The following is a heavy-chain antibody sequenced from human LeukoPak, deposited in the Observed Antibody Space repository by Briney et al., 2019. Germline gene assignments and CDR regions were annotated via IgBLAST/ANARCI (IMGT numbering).Heavy chain of an antibody. Sequence: PGGSLRLPCAASGFTFSNYWMAWVRQAPGRGLEWVASIKEDGSETYYVDSVKGRFTISRDNAKNSLYLQMNSLRAEDTAVYYCARDLHPRYYLPDYWGQGTLVTVSS. D-gene: IGHD1-26*01. CDR2: IKEDGSET. CDR1: GFTFSNYW. J-gene: IGHJ4*02. V-gene: IGHV3-7*04. CDR3: ARDLHPRYYLPDY.